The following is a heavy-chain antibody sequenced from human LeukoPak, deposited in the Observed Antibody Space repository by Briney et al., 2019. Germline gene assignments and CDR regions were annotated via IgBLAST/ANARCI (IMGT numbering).Heavy chain of an antibody. CDR3: VRDGEQQWLFDY. D-gene: IGHD6-19*01. CDR2: ISSSGSTT. Sequence: PGGSLRLSCTASGFTFSACSMNWVRQAPGEGLEWVSYISSSGSTTYYTDSVKGRFTISRDNAKNSLYLQMNSLRAEDTAVYYCVRDGEQQWLFDYWGQGTLVIVSS. CDR1: GFTFSACS. V-gene: IGHV3-48*04. J-gene: IGHJ4*02.